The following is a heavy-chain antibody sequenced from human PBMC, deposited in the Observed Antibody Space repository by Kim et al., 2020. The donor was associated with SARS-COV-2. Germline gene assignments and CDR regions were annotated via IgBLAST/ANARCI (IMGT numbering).Heavy chain of an antibody. CDR1: GFTINDYW. Sequence: GGSLRLSCAASGFTINDYWMTWVRQAPGKGLEWVATLRHGGTYPFYADSVKGRFTITRDTAKNSFSLQMNSLRAEDTAVYFCARSISQTEPDGIAVYF. CDR3: ARSISQTEPDGIAVYF. V-gene: IGHV3-7*01. J-gene: IGHJ1*01. D-gene: IGHD2-2*01. CDR2: LRHGGTYP.